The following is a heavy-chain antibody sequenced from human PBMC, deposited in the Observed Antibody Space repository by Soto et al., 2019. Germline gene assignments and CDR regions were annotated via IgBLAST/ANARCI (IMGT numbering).Heavy chain of an antibody. D-gene: IGHD3-10*01. CDR3: ARDRSSSYSYAMDL. Sequence: QVHLVESGGVVVQPGGSLTLSCSVSDFAFRLHGIHWVRHTPGKGLEWVAMIWHDGTRKYFRDSVRGRFTISRDSAKNKVYLQMNNLRGDDSALYFCARDRSSSYSYAMDLWGQGTTATVSS. CDR1: DFAFRLHG. V-gene: IGHV3-33*01. J-gene: IGHJ6*02. CDR2: IWHDGTRK.